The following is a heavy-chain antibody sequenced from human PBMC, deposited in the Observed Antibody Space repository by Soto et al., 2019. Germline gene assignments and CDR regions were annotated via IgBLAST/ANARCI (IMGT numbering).Heavy chain of an antibody. D-gene: IGHD5-12*01. Sequence: QVQLQESGPGLVKPSQTLSLTCTVSGDSVRSGGYYWTWIRQRPGKGLEWIGYIYYSGTTYYNSSLNSRISMSLVTSKNQFSLKLRSVTAADTAVYYCARGGGSTMGNDLWGQGTLVTVSS. V-gene: IGHV4-31*03. CDR1: GDSVRSGGYY. CDR2: IYYSGTT. CDR3: ARGGGSTMGNDL. J-gene: IGHJ4*02.